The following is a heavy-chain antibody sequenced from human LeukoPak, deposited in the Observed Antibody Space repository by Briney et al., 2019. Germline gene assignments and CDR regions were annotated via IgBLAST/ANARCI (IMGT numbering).Heavy chain of an antibody. CDR2: IWYDGSNK. D-gene: IGHD6-19*01. Sequence: GGSLRLSCAASGFTFSSYGMHWVRQAPGKGLEWVAVIWYDGSNKYYADSVKGRFTISRDNSKNTLYLQMNSLRAEDTAVYYCAREVAVDSEDWFDPWGQGTLVTASS. CDR1: GFTFSSYG. J-gene: IGHJ5*02. CDR3: AREVAVDSEDWFDP. V-gene: IGHV3-33*01.